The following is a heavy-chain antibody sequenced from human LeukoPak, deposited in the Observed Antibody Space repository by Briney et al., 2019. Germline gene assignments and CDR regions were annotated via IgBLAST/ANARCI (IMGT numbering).Heavy chain of an antibody. Sequence: ASVKVSCKASGYTFTGYYMHWVRQAPGQGLEWMGWINPNSGGTNYAQKFQGRVTMTRDASISTAYMELSRLRSDDTAVYYCARSGSGYYYPPYDYWGQGTLVTVSS. CDR1: GYTFTGYY. CDR3: ARSGSGYYYPPYDY. J-gene: IGHJ4*02. D-gene: IGHD3-22*01. V-gene: IGHV1-2*02. CDR2: INPNSGGT.